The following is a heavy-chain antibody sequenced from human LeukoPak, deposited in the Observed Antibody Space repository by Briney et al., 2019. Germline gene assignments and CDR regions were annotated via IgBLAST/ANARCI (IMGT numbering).Heavy chain of an antibody. J-gene: IGHJ4*02. CDR2: IYYSGST. CDR1: GGSISSSSYY. V-gene: IGHV4-39*01. CDR3: ARRGRIAAAGFDY. Sequence: SETLSLTCTVSGGSISSSSYYWGWIRQPPGKGLEWIGSIYYSGSTYYNPSLKSRVTISVDTSKNQFSLKLSSVTAADTAVYYCARRGRIAAAGFDYWGQGTLVTVSS. D-gene: IGHD6-13*01.